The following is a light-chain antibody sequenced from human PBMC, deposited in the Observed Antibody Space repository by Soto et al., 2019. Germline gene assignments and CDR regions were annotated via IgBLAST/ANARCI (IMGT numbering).Light chain of an antibody. CDR1: QSVSNK. CDR2: DTS. Sequence: EIVMTQSPATLSVSPGGRATLSRRASQSVSNKLAWYQHKPGQAPRVLIYDTSTRAAGIPARFSGSGSGTDFTLTISSLQSEDFAVYYCQQYNTWRSITFGQGTRLEI. CDR3: QQYNTWRSIT. J-gene: IGKJ5*01. V-gene: IGKV3-15*01.